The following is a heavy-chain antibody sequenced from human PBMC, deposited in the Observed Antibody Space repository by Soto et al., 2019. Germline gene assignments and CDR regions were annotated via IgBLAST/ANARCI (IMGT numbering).Heavy chain of an antibody. D-gene: IGHD4-17*01. J-gene: IGHJ4*02. CDR1: GGSISSSGYY. Sequence: SETLSLTCTVSGGSISSSGYYWGLIRQPPGKGLEWIGTIYYSGSTYYNPSLKSRVTISVDTSKNQFSLKLSSVTAADTAVYYCARQFSVYGDPRRYSDFPGQGTLVTVFS. CDR2: IYYSGST. V-gene: IGHV4-39*01. CDR3: ARQFSVYGDPRRYSDF.